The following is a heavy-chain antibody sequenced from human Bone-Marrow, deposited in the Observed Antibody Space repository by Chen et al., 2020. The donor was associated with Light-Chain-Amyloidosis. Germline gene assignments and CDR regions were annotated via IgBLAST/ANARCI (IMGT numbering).Heavy chain of an antibody. J-gene: IGHJ4*02. Sequence: QVQLQQWGAGLLKPSETLSLTCAVYGGSFSGYYWSWIRQPPGNGLEWIGEINHSGSTNYNPSLKSRVTISVDTSKNQFSLKLSSVTAADTAVYYCARGVFYYDSSGFGYWGQGTLVTVSS. D-gene: IGHD3-22*01. CDR1: GGSFSGYY. CDR2: INHSGST. V-gene: IGHV4-34*01. CDR3: ARGVFYYDSSGFGY.